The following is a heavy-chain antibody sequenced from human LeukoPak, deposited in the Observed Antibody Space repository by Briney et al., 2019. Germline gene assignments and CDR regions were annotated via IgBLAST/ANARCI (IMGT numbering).Heavy chain of an antibody. CDR3: ASVSPPGVDY. Sequence: GGSLRLSCAASGFTFSGYPIHWVRQAPGKGLEWVAVISYDGSNKYYADSVKGRFTISRGNSKNTLYLQMNSLRAEDTAVYYCASVSPPGVDYWGQGTLVTVFS. J-gene: IGHJ4*02. V-gene: IGHV3-30-3*01. CDR2: ISYDGSNK. D-gene: IGHD5/OR15-5a*01. CDR1: GFTFSGYP.